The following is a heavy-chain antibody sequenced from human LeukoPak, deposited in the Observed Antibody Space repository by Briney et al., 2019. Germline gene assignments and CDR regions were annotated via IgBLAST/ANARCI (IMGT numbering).Heavy chain of an antibody. CDR2: IYYSGST. CDR1: GDSISSSNYY. CDR3: ARHLAGFYGSGSYCAYNLFDP. Sequence: SETLSLTCTVSGDSISSSNYYWGWIRQPPGKGLEWIGSIYYSGSTYHNPSLRSRVTISVDTPKNQFSLKLSSVTAADTAVYYCARHLAGFYGSGSYCAYNLFDPWGQGTLVTVSS. V-gene: IGHV4-39*01. D-gene: IGHD3-10*01. J-gene: IGHJ5*02.